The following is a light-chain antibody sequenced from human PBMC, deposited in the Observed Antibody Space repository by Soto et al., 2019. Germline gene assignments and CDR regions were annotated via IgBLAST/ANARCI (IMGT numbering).Light chain of an antibody. J-gene: IGLJ1*01. CDR1: SSDIGDYNY. CDR2: EVS. V-gene: IGLV2-14*01. Sequence: QSALTQPASVSGSPGQSITISCTGTSSDIGDYNYVSWYQQRPGKAPKLMIYEVSNRPSGVSNRFSGSKSGNTASLTISGLQAEDEADYYCNSYTSSSTYVFGTYVFGTGIKVTVL. CDR3: NSYTSSSTYVFGTYV.